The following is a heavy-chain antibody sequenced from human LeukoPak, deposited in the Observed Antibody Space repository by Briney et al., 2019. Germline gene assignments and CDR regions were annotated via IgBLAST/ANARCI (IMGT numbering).Heavy chain of an antibody. CDR2: IRSKIDGATT. D-gene: IGHD2-15*01. V-gene: IGHV3-15*01. Sequence: GGSLRLSCAASGFTFSSSWMNWVRQAPGKGLEWIALIRSKIDGATTDYAAPVKGRFIISRDDSQNTLSLQMHSPKTEDTGIYFCTTGYHTPSHDGYWGQGTLVTVSS. CDR3: TTGYHTPSHDGY. J-gene: IGHJ4*02. CDR1: GFTFSSSW.